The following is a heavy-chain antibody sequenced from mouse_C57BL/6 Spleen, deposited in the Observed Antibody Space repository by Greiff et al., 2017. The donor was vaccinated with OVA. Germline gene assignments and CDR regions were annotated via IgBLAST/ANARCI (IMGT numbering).Heavy chain of an antibody. D-gene: IGHD1-1*01. Sequence: VKLMESGAELVRPGTSVKMSCKASGYTFTNYWIGWAKQRPGHGLEWIGDIYPGGGYTNYNEKFKGKATLTADKSSSTAYMQFSSLTSEDSAIYYCARWRGSSYAMDYWGQGTSVTVSS. CDR1: GYTFTNYW. J-gene: IGHJ4*01. CDR2: IYPGGGYT. V-gene: IGHV1-63*01. CDR3: ARWRGSSYAMDY.